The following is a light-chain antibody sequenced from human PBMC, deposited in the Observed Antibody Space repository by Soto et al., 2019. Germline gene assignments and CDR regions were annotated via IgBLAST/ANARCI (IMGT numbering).Light chain of an antibody. Sequence: IQLTQSPSSLSASVGDRVTITCRTSQNVNRYLNWYQEQPGKAPKLLIYAASILQSGVPSRFSGSGSGTHFTLAISSLQPEDFTTYYCQQSYSIPKTLGPGTKVHS. CDR1: QNVNRY. CDR2: AAS. J-gene: IGKJ3*01. V-gene: IGKV1-39*01. CDR3: QQSYSIPKT.